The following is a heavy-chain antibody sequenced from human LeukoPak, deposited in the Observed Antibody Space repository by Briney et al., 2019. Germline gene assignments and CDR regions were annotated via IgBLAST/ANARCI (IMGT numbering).Heavy chain of an antibody. CDR3: ARGSKAAPGTFDY. D-gene: IGHD6-13*01. CDR2: IYYTGST. V-gene: IGHV4-59*01. Sequence: SETLSLTCTVSGGSISSYYWSWIRQPPGQGLEWIEYIYYTGSTDYNPSLKSRVAISVDTSKNQFSLKLSSVTAADTAVYYCARGSKAAPGTFDYWGQGTLVTVSS. J-gene: IGHJ4*02. CDR1: GGSISSYY.